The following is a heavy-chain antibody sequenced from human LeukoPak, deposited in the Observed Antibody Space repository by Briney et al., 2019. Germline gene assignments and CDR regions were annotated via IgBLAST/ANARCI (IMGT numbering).Heavy chain of an antibody. V-gene: IGHV1-69*08. CDR2: ITPIIETT. J-gene: IGHJ5*02. D-gene: IGHD4-11*01. Sequence: GASVKVSCKTSGGTLRTHIFSWVRQAPGQGLEWMGRITPIIETTKYAQRFQGRVTITADPYTDTVYMEMSNLRSDDTAIYYCTRVNLRGSKYNWFDPWGQGTLVTVSS. CDR1: GGTLRTHI. CDR3: TRVNLRGSKYNWFDP.